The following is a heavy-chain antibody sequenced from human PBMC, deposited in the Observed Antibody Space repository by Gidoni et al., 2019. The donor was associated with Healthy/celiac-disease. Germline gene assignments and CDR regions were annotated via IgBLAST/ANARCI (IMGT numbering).Heavy chain of an antibody. D-gene: IGHD2-21*02. CDR3: ARVHCGNSPSKGWFDP. V-gene: IGHV1-18*01. J-gene: IGHJ5*02. CDR2: ISAYNGNT. Sequence: QVQLVQSGAEVKKPGASVKVSCKASGDTFTSYGISWVRQAPGQGLEWMGWISAYNGNTNSAPKLQCRVTMTTDTSTSTAYMELRSLRSDDTAVYYCARVHCGNSPSKGWFDPWGQGTLVTVSS. CDR1: GDTFTSYG.